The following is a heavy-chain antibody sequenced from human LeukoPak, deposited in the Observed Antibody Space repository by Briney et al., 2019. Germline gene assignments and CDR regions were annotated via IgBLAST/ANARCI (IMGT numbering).Heavy chain of an antibody. Sequence: ASVKVSCKASGYTFTDYYLHWVRQAPGQGFEWMGWINPNSGDTNYAQKFQGRVTLTRDTSISTAHMEMSRLRSDDTAVYYCARANFLYCSSTTCLFDYWGQGTLVTVSS. D-gene: IGHD2-2*01. CDR1: GYTFTDYY. CDR2: INPNSGDT. V-gene: IGHV1-2*02. J-gene: IGHJ4*02. CDR3: ARANFLYCSSTTCLFDY.